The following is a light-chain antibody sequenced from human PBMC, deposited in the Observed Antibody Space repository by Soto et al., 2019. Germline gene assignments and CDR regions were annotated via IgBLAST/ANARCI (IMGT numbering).Light chain of an antibody. Sequence: IVMTQSPATLSVSPGEGVTLSCRASQSVDNNLAWYQQKPGQAPRLLIYGASTRATGIPGTFSGSGSRTEFTLTISSLQYEDFAVYYCQQYNNWPRTFGQGTKVDIK. J-gene: IGKJ1*01. CDR2: GAS. V-gene: IGKV3-15*01. CDR3: QQYNNWPRT. CDR1: QSVDNN.